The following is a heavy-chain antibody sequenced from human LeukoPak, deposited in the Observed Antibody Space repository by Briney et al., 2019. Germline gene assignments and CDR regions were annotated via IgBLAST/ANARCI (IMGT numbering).Heavy chain of an antibody. D-gene: IGHD2-15*01. CDR1: GGSISSYY. CDR2: IYYSGST. CDR3: ARVGYCSGGSCYSSEGGSDY. Sequence: PSETLSLTCTVSGGSISSYYWSWIRQPPGKGLEWIGYIYYSGSTDYNPSLKSRVTISVDTSKNQFSLKLRSVTAADTAVYYCARVGYCSGGSCYSSEGGSDYWGQGTLVTVSS. J-gene: IGHJ4*02. V-gene: IGHV4-59*01.